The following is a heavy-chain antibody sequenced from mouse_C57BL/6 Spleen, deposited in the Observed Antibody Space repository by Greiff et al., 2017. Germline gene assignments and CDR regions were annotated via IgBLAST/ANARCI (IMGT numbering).Heavy chain of an antibody. D-gene: IGHD2-4*01. CDR2: MYPGDGDT. CDR1: NYSFISYC. J-gene: IGHJ2*01. Sequence: ELQQSPPPLFPPFATFHISSKSSNYSFISYCMNWVKQRPGKGLEWIGQMYPGDGDTNYNGKFKGKATLTATKSSSTAYMQLSSLTSEDSAVYFCARLDDYDGASFDYWGQGTTLTVSS. CDR3: ARLDDYDGASFDY. V-gene: IGHV1-80*01.